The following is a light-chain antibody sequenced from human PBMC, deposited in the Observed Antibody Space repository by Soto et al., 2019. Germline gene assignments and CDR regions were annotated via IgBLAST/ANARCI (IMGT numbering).Light chain of an antibody. Sequence: DIQMTQSPSSLSASVGDRVTITCRASQSISSYLNWSQQKPGKAPKLLIYGASSLRLGVPSRFSGTGSGTDFTLTISSLQPEDFAIYYCQQTFGKPLVTFGQGTRLEIK. J-gene: IGKJ5*01. CDR2: GAS. CDR3: QQTFGKPLVT. CDR1: QSISSY. V-gene: IGKV1-39*01.